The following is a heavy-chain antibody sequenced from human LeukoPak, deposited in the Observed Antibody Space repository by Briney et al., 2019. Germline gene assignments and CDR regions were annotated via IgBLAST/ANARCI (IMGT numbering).Heavy chain of an antibody. CDR1: GGSIGSYY. CDR2: IYYSGST. J-gene: IGHJ4*02. D-gene: IGHD3-10*01. V-gene: IGHV4-59*01. CDR3: ARDSSHGSGSYNY. Sequence: SETLSLTCTVSGGSIGSYYWSWIRQPPGKGLEWIGYIYYSGSTNYNPSLKSRVTISVDTSKNQFSLKLSSVTAADTAVYYCARDSSHGSGSYNYWGQGTLVTVSS.